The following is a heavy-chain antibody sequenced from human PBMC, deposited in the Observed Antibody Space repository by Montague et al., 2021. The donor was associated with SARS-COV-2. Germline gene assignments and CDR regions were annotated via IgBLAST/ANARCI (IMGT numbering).Heavy chain of an antibody. CDR1: GGSISSSSYY. V-gene: IGHV4-39*01. CDR2: IYYSGST. J-gene: IGHJ4*02. D-gene: IGHD6-13*01. Sequence: SETLSLTCTVSGGSISSSSYYWGWIRQPPGEGLEWIGSIYYSGSTYYNPSLKSRVTISVDTSKNQFSLKLSSVTAADTAVYYCAGQRASSPFDHWGQGTLVTVSS. CDR3: AGQRASSPFDH.